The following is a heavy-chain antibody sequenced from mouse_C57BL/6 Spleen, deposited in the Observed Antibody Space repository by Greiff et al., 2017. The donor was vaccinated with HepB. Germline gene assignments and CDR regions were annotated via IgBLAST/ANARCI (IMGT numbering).Heavy chain of an antibody. CDR3: ARSLGGNYGFAY. D-gene: IGHD2-1*01. CDR1: GYTFTDYY. J-gene: IGHJ3*01. V-gene: IGHV1-26*01. CDR2: INPNNGGT. Sequence: EVQLQQSGPELVKPGASVKISCKASGYTFTDYYMNWVKQSHGKSLEWIGDINPNNGGTSYNQKFKGKATLTVDKSSSTAYMELRSLTSEDSAVYYCARSLGGNYGFAYWGQGTLVTVSA.